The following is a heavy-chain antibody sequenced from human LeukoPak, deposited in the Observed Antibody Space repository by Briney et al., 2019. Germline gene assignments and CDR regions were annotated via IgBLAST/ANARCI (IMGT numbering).Heavy chain of an antibody. CDR1: GGSLNNYY. Sequence: SETLSLTCTVSGGSLNNYYWSWIRQPAGKGLEWIGRIYTRGSTNYNPSLKSRVTMSVDTSKNQFSLKLSSVTAADTAVYYCARGRYCSADICSGGDAFDIWGQGTMVSVSS. V-gene: IGHV4-4*07. J-gene: IGHJ3*02. CDR2: IYTRGST. D-gene: IGHD2-15*01. CDR3: ARGRYCSADICSGGDAFDI.